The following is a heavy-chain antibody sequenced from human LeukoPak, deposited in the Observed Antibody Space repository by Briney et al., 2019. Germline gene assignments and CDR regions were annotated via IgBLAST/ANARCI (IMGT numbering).Heavy chain of an antibody. J-gene: IGHJ6*03. CDR3: ARETNYDFWSGYYYYYYYMDV. V-gene: IGHV3-7*01. D-gene: IGHD3-3*01. Sequence: GGSLRLSCAASGFTFSSYWMSWVRQAPGKGLEWVANIKQDGSEKYYVDSVKGRFTISRDNAKNSLYLQMNSLRAEDTAMYYCARETNYDFWSGYYYYYYYMDVWGKGTTVTVSS. CDR1: GFTFSSYW. CDR2: IKQDGSEK.